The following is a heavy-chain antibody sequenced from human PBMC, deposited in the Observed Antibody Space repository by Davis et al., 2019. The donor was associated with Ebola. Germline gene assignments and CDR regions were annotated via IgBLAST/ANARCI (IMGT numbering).Heavy chain of an antibody. CDR1: GGSISSGDYY. D-gene: IGHD5-18*01. Sequence: SETLSLTCTVSGGSISSGDYYWSWIRQPPGKGLEWIGYIYYSGSTYYNPSLKSRVTISVATSKNQFSLKLSSVTAADTAVYYCARDYTQLWLHWFDPWGQGTLVTVSS. CDR2: IYYSGST. J-gene: IGHJ5*02. V-gene: IGHV4-30-4*01. CDR3: ARDYTQLWLHWFDP.